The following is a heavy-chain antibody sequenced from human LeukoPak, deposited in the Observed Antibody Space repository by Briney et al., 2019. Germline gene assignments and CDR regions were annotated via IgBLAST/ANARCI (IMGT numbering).Heavy chain of an antibody. Sequence: GGSLRLSCAASGFTSSSYAMSWVRQAPGKGLEWVSVISDNGGSTYYADSVKGRFTISRDNSKNTLYLQMNSLRAEDTAVYYCARDYYYDSSDPSAIWGQGTMVTVSS. CDR3: ARDYYYDSSDPSAI. V-gene: IGHV3-23*01. J-gene: IGHJ3*02. CDR2: ISDNGGST. CDR1: GFTSSSYA. D-gene: IGHD3-22*01.